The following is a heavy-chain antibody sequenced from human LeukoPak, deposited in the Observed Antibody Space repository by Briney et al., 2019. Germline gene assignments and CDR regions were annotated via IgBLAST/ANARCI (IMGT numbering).Heavy chain of an antibody. J-gene: IGHJ4*02. V-gene: IGHV2-70*04. CDR1: GFSLSTSGMR. CDR2: IDWDDDK. D-gene: IGHD3-3*01. Sequence: SGPTLVNPTQTLTLTCTFSGFSLSTSGMRVSWIRQPPGKALEWLARIDWDDDKFYSTSLTTRLTISKDTSKNQVVLTMTNMDPVDTATYYCARTGVVAFDYWGQGTLVTVSS. CDR3: ARTGVVAFDY.